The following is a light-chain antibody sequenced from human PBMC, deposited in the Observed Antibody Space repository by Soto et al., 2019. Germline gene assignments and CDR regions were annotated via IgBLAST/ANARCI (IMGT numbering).Light chain of an antibody. CDR1: QSVSSN. J-gene: IGKJ4*01. CDR3: QQYGSSPPLT. V-gene: IGKV3-15*01. Sequence: EIVLTQSPDTLSVSPGERATLSCLASQSVSSNLAWYQQKPGQAPRLLIYGASTRATGIPARFSGSGSGTEFTLTISRLEPEDFAVYYCQQYGSSPPLTFGGGTKVDIK. CDR2: GAS.